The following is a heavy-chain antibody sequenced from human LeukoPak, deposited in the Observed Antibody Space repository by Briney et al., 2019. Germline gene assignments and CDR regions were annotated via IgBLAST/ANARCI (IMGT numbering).Heavy chain of an antibody. CDR1: GFTFSSYA. CDR3: TTDPLFVNWNDVGDY. J-gene: IGHJ4*02. D-gene: IGHD1-1*01. Sequence: GGSLRLSCAASGFTFSSYAMSWVRQAPGKGLEWVSAISGSGGSTYYADSVKGRFTISRDNSKNTLYLQMNSLRAEDTAVYYCTTDPLFVNWNDVGDYWGQGTLVTVSS. CDR2: ISGSGGST. V-gene: IGHV3-23*01.